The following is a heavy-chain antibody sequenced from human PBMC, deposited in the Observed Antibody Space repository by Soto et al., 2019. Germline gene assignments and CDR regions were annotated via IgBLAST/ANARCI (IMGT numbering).Heavy chain of an antibody. J-gene: IGHJ6*02. CDR2: IIPVFGTA. V-gene: IGHV1-69*12. CDR3: ARHSNFNYFYGLDV. CDR1: GGTFNSYA. D-gene: IGHD4-4*01. Sequence: QVQVVQSGAEVKKPGSSVKVSCKASGGTFNSYAISWVRQAPGQGLEWVGGIIPVFGTANYAQKFQGRVTITADEHTSTAYMELRSLRSEDTAVYYCARHSNFNYFYGLDVWGQGTTVTVSS.